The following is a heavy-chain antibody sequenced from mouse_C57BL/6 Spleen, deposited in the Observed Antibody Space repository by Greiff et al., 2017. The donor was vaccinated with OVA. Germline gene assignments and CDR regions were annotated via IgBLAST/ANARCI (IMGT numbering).Heavy chain of an antibody. CDR3: ARTYYGSVLCWYFDD. Sequence: QVQLQQSGPGLVAPSQCLSISCTVSGFSLTSYAISWVRQPPGKGLEWLGVIWPGGGTNYNSALISRLSISNDNSKSQVFLKKSSLQTDDTARYYCARTYYGSVLCWYFDDWGKGTTVTVSS. V-gene: IGHV2-9-1*01. CDR1: GFSLTSYA. J-gene: IGHJ1*03. D-gene: IGHD1-1*01. CDR2: IWPGGGT.